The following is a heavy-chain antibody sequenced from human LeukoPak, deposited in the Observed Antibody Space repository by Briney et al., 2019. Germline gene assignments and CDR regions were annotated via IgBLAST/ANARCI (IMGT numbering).Heavy chain of an antibody. J-gene: IGHJ4*02. CDR2: LHPNSRDT. CDR1: GYTXTGXD. Sequence: VKVSCTASGYTXTGXDIHWXRXAAGEGLEWMGRLHPNSRDTNYAHKFQGRLTMTRHTSISTAYMELSRLRSDDTAVYYCARDYCSSTSCLFDYWGQGTLVTVSS. CDR3: ARDYCSSTSCLFDY. D-gene: IGHD2-2*01. V-gene: IGHV1-2*06.